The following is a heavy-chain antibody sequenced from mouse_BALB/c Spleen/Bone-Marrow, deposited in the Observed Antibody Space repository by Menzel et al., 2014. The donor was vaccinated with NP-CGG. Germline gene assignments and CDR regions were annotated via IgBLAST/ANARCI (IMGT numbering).Heavy chain of an antibody. CDR2: IYPSDSYT. CDR1: GYTFTSYR. V-gene: IGHV1-69*02. D-gene: IGHD2-4*01. J-gene: IGHJ2*01. CDR3: TRTYDYDEGGFDY. Sequence: VQLQQSGAELVRPGASVKLSCKASGYTFTSYRINWVKQRPGQGLEWIGNIYPSDSYTNYNQKFKDKATLTVDKSSSTAYMQLSSPTSEDSAVYYCTRTYDYDEGGFDYWGQGTTLTVSS.